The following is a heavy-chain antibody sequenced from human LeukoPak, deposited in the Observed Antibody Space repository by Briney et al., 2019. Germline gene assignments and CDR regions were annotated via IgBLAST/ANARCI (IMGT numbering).Heavy chain of an antibody. V-gene: IGHV4-39*07. D-gene: IGHD4-17*01. CDR1: GGSISSSSYY. CDR3: ARDPTPADGDYEEDYYYGMDV. Sequence: PSETLSLTCTVSGGSISSSSYYWGWIRQPPGKGLEWIGSIYYSGSTYYNPSLKSRVTISVDTSKNQFSLKLSSVTAADTAVHYCARDPTPADGDYEEDYYYGMDVWGQGTTVTVSS. CDR2: IYYSGST. J-gene: IGHJ6*02.